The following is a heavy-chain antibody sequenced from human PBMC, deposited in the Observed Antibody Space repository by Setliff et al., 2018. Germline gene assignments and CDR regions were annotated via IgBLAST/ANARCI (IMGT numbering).Heavy chain of an antibody. CDR2: IYHSGST. J-gene: IGHJ4*02. Sequence: SETLSLTCAVSGYSISSGYYWGWIRQPPGKGLEWIGSIYHSGSTYYNPSLKSRVTISVDTSKNQFSLKLSSVTAEDTAVYYCAREGDVGYSYGFGYFDYWGQGTLVTVSS. D-gene: IGHD5-18*01. V-gene: IGHV4-38-2*02. CDR3: AREGDVGYSYGFGYFDY. CDR1: GYSISSGYY.